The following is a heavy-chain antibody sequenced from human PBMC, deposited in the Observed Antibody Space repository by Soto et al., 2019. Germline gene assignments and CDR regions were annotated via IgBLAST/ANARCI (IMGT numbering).Heavy chain of an antibody. CDR1: GGSISSGGYY. V-gene: IGHV4-31*03. CDR3: ARGVLH. J-gene: IGHJ4*01. CDR2: TSYCGST. Sequence: QVQLQESGPGLVQPSQTLSLTCTVSGGSISSGGYYWSWIRQHPGTGLEWIGHTSYCGSTYYNTSLKSRVTISGATSRNLCCLIVNAVTAEDTAVDYCARGVLHWGQGTLVTVSS.